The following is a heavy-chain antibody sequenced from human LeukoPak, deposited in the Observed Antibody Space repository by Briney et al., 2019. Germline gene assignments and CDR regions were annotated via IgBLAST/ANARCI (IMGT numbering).Heavy chain of an antibody. CDR2: INHSGST. J-gene: IGHJ4*02. CDR1: GGSSSGYY. V-gene: IGHV4-34*01. D-gene: IGHD5-18*01. CDR3: ARIGYSYPSDY. Sequence: PSETLSFTCAVYGGSSSGYYWSWIRQPPGKGLEWIGEINHSGSTNYNPSLKSRVTISVDTSKNQFSLKLSSVTAADTAVYYCARIGYSYPSDYWGQGTLVTVSS.